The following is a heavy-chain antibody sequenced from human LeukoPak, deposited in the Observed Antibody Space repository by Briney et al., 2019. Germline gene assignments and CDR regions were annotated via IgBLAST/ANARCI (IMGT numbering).Heavy chain of an antibody. Sequence: ASVKDSCKASGYTFTGYYMHWVRQPPGQGLEWMGWINPNSGGTNYAQKFQGRVTITADKSTSTAYMELSSLRSEDTAVYYCAGGPYIVVVPAAMGDGWFDPWGQGTLVTVSS. D-gene: IGHD2-2*01. CDR1: GYTFTGYY. CDR2: INPNSGGT. V-gene: IGHV1-2*02. CDR3: AGGPYIVVVPAAMGDGWFDP. J-gene: IGHJ5*02.